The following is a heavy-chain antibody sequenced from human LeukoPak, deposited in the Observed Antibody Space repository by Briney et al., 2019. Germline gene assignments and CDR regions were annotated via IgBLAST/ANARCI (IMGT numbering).Heavy chain of an antibody. CDR2: TYYRSKWYN. J-gene: IGHJ4*02. Sequence: SQTLSLTCAISGDSVSSNSAAWNWIRQSPSRGLEWLGRTYYRSKWYNDYAVSVKSRITINPDTSKNQFSLQLNSVTPEDTAVYYCARDGLYDYGDSTSFDYWGQGTLVTVSS. D-gene: IGHD4-17*01. CDR1: GDSVSSNSAA. CDR3: ARDGLYDYGDSTSFDY. V-gene: IGHV6-1*01.